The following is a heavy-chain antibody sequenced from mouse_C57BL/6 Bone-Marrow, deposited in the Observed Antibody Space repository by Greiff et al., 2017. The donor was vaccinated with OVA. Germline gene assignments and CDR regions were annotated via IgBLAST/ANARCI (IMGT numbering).Heavy chain of an antibody. D-gene: IGHD1-1*01. Sequence: QVQLQQSGTELVKPGASVKLSCKASGYTFTSYWMHWVKQRHGQGLEWIGNINPSNGGTIYNEKFKSKATLTVDKSSSTAYMQLSSLTSEDSAVYYCARDTAVVADWYFDVWGTGTTVTVAS. CDR3: ARDTAVVADWYFDV. CDR1: GYTFTSYW. V-gene: IGHV1-53*01. CDR2: INPSNGGT. J-gene: IGHJ1*03.